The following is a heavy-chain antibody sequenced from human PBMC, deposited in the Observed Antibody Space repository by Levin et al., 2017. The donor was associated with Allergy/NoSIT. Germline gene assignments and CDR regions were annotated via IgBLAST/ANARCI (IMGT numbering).Heavy chain of an antibody. D-gene: IGHD3-3*01. CDR3: ANPFRSRYGAYDFWSYAFDI. CDR2: ISGSGGST. J-gene: IGHJ3*02. Sequence: GGSLRLSCAASGFTFSSYAMSWVRQAPGKGLEWVSAISGSGGSTYYADSVKGRFTISRDNSKNTLYLQMNSLRAEDTAVYYCANPFRSRYGAYDFWSYAFDIWGQGTMVTVSS. V-gene: IGHV3-23*01. CDR1: GFTFSSYA.